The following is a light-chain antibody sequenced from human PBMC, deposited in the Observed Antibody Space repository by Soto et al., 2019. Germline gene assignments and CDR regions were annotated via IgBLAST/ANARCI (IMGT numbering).Light chain of an antibody. V-gene: IGKV1-5*03. CDR2: KAS. Sequence: DIQMTQSPSTLSASIGDTVTITCRASHNIDTWLAWFQQKPGKAPNLLIYKASTLEAGVPSRFSGSASGTEFTLTISSLQPDDFATYYCQQQADYPITFGGGTKVEI. J-gene: IGKJ4*01. CDR3: QQQADYPIT. CDR1: HNIDTW.